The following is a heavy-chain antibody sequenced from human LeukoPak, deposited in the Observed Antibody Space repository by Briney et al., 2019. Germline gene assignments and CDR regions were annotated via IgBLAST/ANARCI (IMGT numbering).Heavy chain of an antibody. CDR1: GGSISSGDYY. J-gene: IGHJ4*02. CDR2: IYYSGST. CDR3: ARSRAHDYGDFFDY. D-gene: IGHD4-17*01. Sequence: SETLSLTCTVSGGSISSGDYYWSWIRQPPGKGLEWIGYIYYSGSTYYNPSLKSRVTISVDTSKNQFSLKLSSVTAADTAVYYCARSRAHDYGDFFDYWGQGTLVTVSS. V-gene: IGHV4-30-4*01.